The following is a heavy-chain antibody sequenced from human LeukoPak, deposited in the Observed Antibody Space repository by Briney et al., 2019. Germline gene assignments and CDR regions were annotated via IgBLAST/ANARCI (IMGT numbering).Heavy chain of an antibody. Sequence: PSETLSLTCTVSGGSISSYYWSWIRQPPGKGLEWIGYIYYSGSTNYNPSLKSRVTISVDMSKNQFSLKLSSVTAADTAVYYCARELLYAFDIWGQGTMVTVSS. CDR1: GGSISSYY. CDR2: IYYSGST. CDR3: ARELLYAFDI. J-gene: IGHJ3*02. V-gene: IGHV4-59*08. D-gene: IGHD1-26*01.